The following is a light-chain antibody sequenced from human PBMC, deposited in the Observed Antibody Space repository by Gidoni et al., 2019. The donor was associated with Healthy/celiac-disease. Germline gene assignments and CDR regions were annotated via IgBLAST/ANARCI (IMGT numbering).Light chain of an antibody. V-gene: IGKV1-39*01. CDR3: QQSYSTPQT. Sequence: DIQMTQSPSSLSASVGDRVTITCRASQSISSYLNWYQQKPGKAPKLLIYAASSLQSGVPSRFSGSGSGTDFTLTISSLQPEDFATYYCQQSYSTPQTFXXXTKLEIK. CDR2: AAS. J-gene: IGKJ2*01. CDR1: QSISSY.